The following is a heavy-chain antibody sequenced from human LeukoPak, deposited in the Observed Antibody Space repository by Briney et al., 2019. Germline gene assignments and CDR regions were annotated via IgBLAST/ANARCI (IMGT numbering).Heavy chain of an antibody. CDR3: ARRMAPRRYDINRRFLEWFDGMDV. J-gene: IGHJ6*02. CDR1: GYSFTSYW. Sequence: GESLKISCKGSGYSFTSYWIGWVRQMPGKGLEWMGIIYPGDSDTRYSPSFQGQVTISADKSISTAYLQWSSLKASDTAMYYCARRMAPRRYDINRRFLEWFDGMDVWGQGTTVTVSS. V-gene: IGHV5-51*01. CDR2: IYPGDSDT. D-gene: IGHD3-3*01.